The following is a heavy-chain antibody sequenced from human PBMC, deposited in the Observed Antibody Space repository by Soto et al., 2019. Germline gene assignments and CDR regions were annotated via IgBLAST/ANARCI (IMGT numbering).Heavy chain of an antibody. CDR3: VRDDSFRASSAP. D-gene: IGHD3-22*01. CDR1: GFTFSNYG. J-gene: IGHJ5*02. Sequence: QVQLVESGGGVVQPGRSLRLSCAASGFTFSNYGMHWVRQAPDRGLEWVAAMWYDESRTFYAESVKGRFTISRDDSRKTLYLEMNTLRVDDTCVYYCVRDDSFRASSAPWGQGTLVTVSS. CDR2: MWYDESRT. V-gene: IGHV3-33*01.